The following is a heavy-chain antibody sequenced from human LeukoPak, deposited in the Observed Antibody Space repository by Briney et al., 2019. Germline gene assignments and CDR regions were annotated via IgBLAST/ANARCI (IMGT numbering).Heavy chain of an antibody. V-gene: IGHV4-4*07. CDR2: IYTSGST. CDR3: ASSRAVYGDYGIFDY. D-gene: IGHD4-17*01. J-gene: IGHJ4*02. CDR1: GGSISSYY. Sequence: SETLSLTCTVSGGSISSYYWSWIRQPAGKGLEWNGRIYTSGSTNYNPSLKSRVIMSVDTSKNQFSLKLSSVTAADTAVYYCASSRAVYGDYGIFDYWGQGTLVTVSS.